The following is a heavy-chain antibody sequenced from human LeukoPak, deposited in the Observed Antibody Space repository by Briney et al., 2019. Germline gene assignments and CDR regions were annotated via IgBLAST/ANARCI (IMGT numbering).Heavy chain of an antibody. CDR3: ARAKVYDNSGGAVFDI. CDR2: ISPNSGDT. D-gene: IGHD3-22*01. CDR1: GYTFTGYY. V-gene: IGHV1-2*02. Sequence: ASVKVSCKASGYTFTGYYMHWVRQAPGQGLEWMGWISPNSGDTNYAQKFQGRVTMTRDTSISTAYMELSRLRSDDTAVYYCARAKVYDNSGGAVFDIWGQGTMVTVSS. J-gene: IGHJ3*02.